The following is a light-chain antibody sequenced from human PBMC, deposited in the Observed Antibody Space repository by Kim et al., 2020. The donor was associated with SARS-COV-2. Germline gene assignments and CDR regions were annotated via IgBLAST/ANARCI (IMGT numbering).Light chain of an antibody. Sequence: EIVMTQSPATLSVSPGERATLSCRASQSVSSNLAWYQQKPGQAPRLLIYGASIRATGIPARFSGSGSGTEFTLTISSLQSEDFAVYYCQQGLTFGGGTKVEIK. V-gene: IGKV3D-15*01. CDR2: GAS. CDR3: QQGLT. J-gene: IGKJ4*01. CDR1: QSVSSN.